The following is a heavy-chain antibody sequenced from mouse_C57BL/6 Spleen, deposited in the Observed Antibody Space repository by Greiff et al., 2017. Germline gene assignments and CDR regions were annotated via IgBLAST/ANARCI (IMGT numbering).Heavy chain of an antibody. Sequence: QVQLQQPGAELVKPGASVKMSCKASGYTFTSYWITWVKQRPGQGLEWIGDIYPGSGSTNYNEKFKSKATLTVDKSASTAYMQLSSLTSEDSAVYYCARRNYEYYFDYWGQGTTLTVSS. J-gene: IGHJ2*01. CDR2: IYPGSGST. D-gene: IGHD2-1*01. CDR3: ARRNYEYYFDY. CDR1: GYTFTSYW. V-gene: IGHV1-55*01.